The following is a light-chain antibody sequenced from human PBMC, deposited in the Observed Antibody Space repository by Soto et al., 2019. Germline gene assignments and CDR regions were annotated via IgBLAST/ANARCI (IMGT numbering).Light chain of an antibody. CDR1: QSVSSY. Sequence: EIVLTQSPATLSLSPGERATLSCRASQSVSSYLAWYQQKPGQAPRLLIYDASNRATGIPARFSGSGSGTDFTITISSLKLEDFAVYYCQQRSNWPPMYTFGQGTKLEIK. J-gene: IGKJ2*01. CDR2: DAS. V-gene: IGKV3-11*01. CDR3: QQRSNWPPMYT.